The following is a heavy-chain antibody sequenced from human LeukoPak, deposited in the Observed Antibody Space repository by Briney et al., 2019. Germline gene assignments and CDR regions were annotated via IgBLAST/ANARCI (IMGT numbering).Heavy chain of an antibody. D-gene: IGHD2-21*01. Sequence: GGSLRLSCAASGFTFSNAWMNWVRQAPGKGLEWVSSISSSNSTIYYADSVKGRFTISRDNAKNSLYLQMNSLRAEDTAVYYCAREGPFAFDYWGQGTLVTVSS. CDR1: GFTFSNAW. V-gene: IGHV3-48*04. CDR3: AREGPFAFDY. J-gene: IGHJ4*02. CDR2: ISSSNSTI.